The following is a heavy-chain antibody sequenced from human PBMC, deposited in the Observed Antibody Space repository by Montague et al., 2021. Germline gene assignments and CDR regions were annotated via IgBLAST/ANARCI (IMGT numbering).Heavy chain of an antibody. D-gene: IGHD4-17*01. CDR2: ITSGGST. V-gene: IGHV3-23*01. CDR1: GFPFSSYA. J-gene: IGHJ5*02. Sequence: SLRLSCAASGFPFSSYAMSWVRQAPGKGLKWVSSITSGGSTYYADSVTGRFTISRDNSKNTLYLQMYSLRAEDTAVYYCTKDQDDYGDYVDWVDTWGQGTLVTVSS. CDR3: TKDQDDYGDYVDWVDT.